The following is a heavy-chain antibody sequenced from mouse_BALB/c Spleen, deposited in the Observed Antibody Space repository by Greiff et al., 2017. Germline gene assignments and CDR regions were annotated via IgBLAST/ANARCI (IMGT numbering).Heavy chain of an antibody. CDR2: IWAGGST. V-gene: IGHV2-9*02. D-gene: IGHD2-10*01. CDR3: ASTYYGNPFAY. CDR1: GFSLTSYG. J-gene: IGHJ3*01. Sequence: VHLVESGPGLVAPSQSLSITCTVSGFSLTSYGVHWVRQPPGKGLEWLGVIWAGGSTNYNSALMSRLSISKDNSKSQVFLKMNSLQTDDTAMYYCASTYYGNPFAYWGQGTLVTVSA.